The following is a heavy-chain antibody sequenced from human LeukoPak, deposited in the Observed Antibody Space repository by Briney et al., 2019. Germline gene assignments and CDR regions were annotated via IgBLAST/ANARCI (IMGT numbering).Heavy chain of an antibody. CDR3: AKPMDSSGYYLHYFDY. Sequence: GGSLRLSCAASGFTFSTYAMSWVRQAPGKGLEWVSAISGSGGSTYYADSVKGRFTISRDNSKNTLYLQMNSLRAEDTAVYYCAKPMDSSGYYLHYFDYWGQGTLVTVSS. CDR1: GFTFSTYA. J-gene: IGHJ4*02. V-gene: IGHV3-23*01. D-gene: IGHD3-22*01. CDR2: ISGSGGST.